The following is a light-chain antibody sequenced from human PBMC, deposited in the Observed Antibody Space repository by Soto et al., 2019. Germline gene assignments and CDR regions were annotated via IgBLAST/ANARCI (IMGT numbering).Light chain of an antibody. V-gene: IGLV1-51*01. CDR1: TSNIGEHY. CDR2: DNE. Sequence: QSVLTQPPSVSAAPGQKVPISCSGSTSNIGEHYVSWYLQVQGTAPKLLIYDNEKRPSGIPDRFSGSKSGTSATLDITGLQTGDDAHYYCASWDGSLDAVVFGGGTKITVL. J-gene: IGLJ2*01. CDR3: ASWDGSLDAVV.